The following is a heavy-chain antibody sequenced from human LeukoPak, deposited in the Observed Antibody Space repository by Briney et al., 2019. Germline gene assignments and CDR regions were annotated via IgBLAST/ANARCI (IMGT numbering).Heavy chain of an antibody. CDR2: ISAYNGNT. D-gene: IGHD3-10*01. CDR1: GYTFTSYG. J-gene: IGHJ4*02. V-gene: IGHV1-18*04. CDR3: ARVVLLWFGEQKGIDY. Sequence: ASVKVSCKASGYTFTSYGISWVRQAPGQGLEWMGWISAYNGNTNYAQKLQGRVTMTTDTSTGTAYMELRSLRSDDTAVYYCARVVLLWFGEQKGIDYWGQGTLVTVSS.